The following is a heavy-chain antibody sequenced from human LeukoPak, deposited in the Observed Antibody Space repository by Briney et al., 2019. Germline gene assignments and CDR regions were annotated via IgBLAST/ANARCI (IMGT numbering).Heavy chain of an antibody. CDR3: AKQANYYGSGSYSYIDY. CDR1: GFTFSSYA. V-gene: IGHV3-23*01. Sequence: GGSLRLSCAASGFTFSSYAMSWVRQAPGKGLEWVSAISGSGGSTYYADSVKGRFTISRDNSKNTLYLQMNSLRAEDTAVYYCAKQANYYGSGSYSYIDYWGQGTLVTVSS. CDR2: ISGSGGST. J-gene: IGHJ4*02. D-gene: IGHD3-10*01.